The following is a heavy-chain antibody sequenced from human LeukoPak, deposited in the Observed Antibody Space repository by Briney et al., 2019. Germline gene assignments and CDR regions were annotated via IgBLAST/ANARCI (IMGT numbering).Heavy chain of an antibody. J-gene: IGHJ5*02. CDR3: ARLIAAAGPGGHWFDP. V-gene: IGHV4-61*02. Sequence: PSETLSLTCTVSGGSISSGSYYWSWIRQPAGKGLEWIGRIYTSGSTNYNPSLKSRVTISVDTSKNQFSLKLSSVTAADTAVYYCARLIAAAGPGGHWFDPWGQGTLVTVSS. CDR2: IYTSGST. CDR1: GGSISSGSYY. D-gene: IGHD6-13*01.